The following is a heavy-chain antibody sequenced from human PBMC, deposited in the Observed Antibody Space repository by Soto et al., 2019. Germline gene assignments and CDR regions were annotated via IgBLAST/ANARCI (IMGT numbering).Heavy chain of an antibody. CDR3: ARVRSSGWVDY. Sequence: QVQLQESGPGLVKPSETLSLTCTVSGGSISSYYWSWIRQPPGKGLEWIGYIYYSGSTNYNPSLKSRVTISVDTSKNQFSLKLSSVTAADTAVYYCARVRSSGWVDYWGQGTLVTVSS. J-gene: IGHJ4*02. V-gene: IGHV4-59*01. CDR1: GGSISSYY. CDR2: IYYSGST. D-gene: IGHD6-19*01.